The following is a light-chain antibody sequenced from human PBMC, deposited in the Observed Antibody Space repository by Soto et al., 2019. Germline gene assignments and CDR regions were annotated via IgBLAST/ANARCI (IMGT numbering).Light chain of an antibody. CDR2: KDS. V-gene: IGLV3-27*01. J-gene: IGLJ1*01. Sequence: SYELTQPSSVSVSPGQTARITCSGDVLAKKYARWFQQKPGQAPVLVIYKDSERPSGIPERFSGSSSGTTVTLTISGAQVKDEADYYCYSAADNTLYVFGTGTKLTVL. CDR3: YSAADNTLYV. CDR1: VLAKKY.